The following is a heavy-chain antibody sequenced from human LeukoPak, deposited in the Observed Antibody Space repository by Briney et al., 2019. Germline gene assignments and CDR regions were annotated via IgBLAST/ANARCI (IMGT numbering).Heavy chain of an antibody. J-gene: IGHJ4*02. CDR2: INPNSGGT. D-gene: IGHD4-17*01. CDR1: GYTFIDDY. V-gene: IGHV1-2*02. CDR3: ARTLIGGDYDY. Sequence: GASVKVSCKASGYTFIDDYLHWLRQAPGQGLEWMGWINPNSGGTNYAQKFQGRVTMTRDTSISTAYMELSRLRSDDTAVYYCARTLIGGDYDYWGQGTLVTVSS.